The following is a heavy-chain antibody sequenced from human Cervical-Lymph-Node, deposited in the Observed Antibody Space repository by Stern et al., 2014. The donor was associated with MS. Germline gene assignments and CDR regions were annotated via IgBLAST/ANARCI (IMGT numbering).Heavy chain of an antibody. CDR2: ISGSGGSR. CDR1: GLTFNKYA. CDR3: AKQYFDSSGYSYYYGMDV. J-gene: IGHJ6*02. D-gene: IGHD3-22*01. Sequence: VQLVQSGGDLVQPGGSLRLSCAASGLTFNKYAMNWVRQAPGKGLEWVSTISGSGGSRYYADSVKGLFTISRDNSENTLYLQMHSLRAEDTAIYYCAKQYFDSSGYSYYYGMDVWGQGTTVTVSS. V-gene: IGHV3-23*04.